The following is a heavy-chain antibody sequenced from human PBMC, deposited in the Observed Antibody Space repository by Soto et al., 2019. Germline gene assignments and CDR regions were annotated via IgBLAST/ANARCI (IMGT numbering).Heavy chain of an antibody. D-gene: IGHD2-2*01. CDR1: GGSLSSGRYY. CDR3: VRYFSTRRFHNWFDP. CDR2: IYYSGIT. J-gene: IGHJ5*02. Sequence: SETLSLTCTVSGGSLSSGRYYWNWIRQPPGKGLEWIGYIYYSGITNYNPSLKSRVTISKDTSKNQFSLKVTSVTAADTAVHYCVRYFSTRRFHNWFDPWSQGSLGTVS. V-gene: IGHV4-61*01.